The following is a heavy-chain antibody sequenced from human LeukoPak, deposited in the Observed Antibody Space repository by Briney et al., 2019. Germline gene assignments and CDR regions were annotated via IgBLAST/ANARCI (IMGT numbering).Heavy chain of an antibody. CDR1: GFIFSNYA. CDR2: ISGRSDNT. D-gene: IGHD3-9*01. CDR3: AKWGDYDVLTGYYVSDF. V-gene: IGHV3-23*01. Sequence: GGSLRLSCAASGFIFSNYAMYWVRQAPGKGLEWVSAISGRSDNTYYADSVKGRFTLSRDSSKNTLYLQMNSLRADDTAVYYCAKWGDYDVLTGYYVSDFWGQGTLVTVTS. J-gene: IGHJ4*02.